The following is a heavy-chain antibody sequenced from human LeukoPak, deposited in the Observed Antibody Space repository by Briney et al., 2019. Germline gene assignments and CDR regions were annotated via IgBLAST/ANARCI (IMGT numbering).Heavy chain of an antibody. J-gene: IGHJ4*02. D-gene: IGHD5-12*01. CDR3: ARLNSDYDSPFDY. V-gene: IGHV5-51*01. Sequence: GESLKISCKGSGYSFSTYWIGWVRQMPGKGLEWMGIIYPDDSDTIYSPSFQGQVTISADKSISTAYLQWSSLKASDIAMYYCARLNSDYDSPFDYWGQGSLVTVSS. CDR2: IYPDDSDT. CDR1: GYSFSTYW.